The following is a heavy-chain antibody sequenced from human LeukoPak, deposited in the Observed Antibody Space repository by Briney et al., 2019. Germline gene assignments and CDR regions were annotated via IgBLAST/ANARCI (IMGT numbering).Heavy chain of an antibody. Sequence: ASVKVSCKASGYTFTSYAMNWVRQAPGQGLGWMGWINTNTGNPTYAQGFTGRFVFSLDTSVSTAYLQISSLKAEDTAVYYCARGAYCSSTSCSHYYYYGMDVWGQGTTVTVSS. CDR1: GYTFTSYA. CDR2: INTNTGNP. D-gene: IGHD2-2*01. CDR3: ARGAYCSSTSCSHYYYYGMDV. J-gene: IGHJ6*02. V-gene: IGHV7-4-1*02.